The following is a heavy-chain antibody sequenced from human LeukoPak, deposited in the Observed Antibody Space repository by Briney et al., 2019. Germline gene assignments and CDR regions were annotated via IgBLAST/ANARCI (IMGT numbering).Heavy chain of an antibody. Sequence: SETLSLTCTVSGDSIRSDGYFWTWIRQQPGKGLEWLGHIYYSGTTHYNPSLKSRISISVDTSYNHFSLRLSSVTAADTAMYYCALDNGAYFNSFDIWGQGTMVAVSS. CDR3: ALDNGAYFNSFDI. J-gene: IGHJ3*02. D-gene: IGHD4-17*01. CDR1: GDSIRSDGYF. V-gene: IGHV4-31*03. CDR2: IYYSGTT.